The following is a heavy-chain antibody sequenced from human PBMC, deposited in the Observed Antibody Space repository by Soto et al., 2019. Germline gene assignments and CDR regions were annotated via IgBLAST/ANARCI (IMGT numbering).Heavy chain of an antibody. Sequence: PSVKVSCKVSGYTLTELSMHWVRQALGKGLEWMGGFDPEDGETIYAQKFQGRVTMTEDTSTDTAYMELSSLRSEDTAVYYCARDSAAPWDVDTAVAHSTYIDYWGHGTLVTVSS. CDR3: ARDSAAPWDVDTAVAHSTYIDY. CDR1: GYTLTELS. CDR2: FDPEDGET. J-gene: IGHJ4*01. D-gene: IGHD5-18*01. V-gene: IGHV1-24*01.